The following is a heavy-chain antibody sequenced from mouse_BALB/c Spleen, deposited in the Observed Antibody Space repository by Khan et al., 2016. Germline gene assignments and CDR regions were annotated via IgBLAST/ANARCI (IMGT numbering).Heavy chain of an antibody. D-gene: IGHD2-14*01. CDR2: ILPGSGST. Sequence: LQQSGAELMKPGASVKISCKATGYTFSSYWIEWVKQRPGHGLEWIGEILPGSGSTNYNEKFKDKATFTADTSSNTAYMQLSSLTSEDSAVYSCARENYRAWFAYWGQGTLVTVSA. J-gene: IGHJ3*01. CDR3: ARENYRAWFAY. CDR1: GYTFSSYW. V-gene: IGHV1-9*01.